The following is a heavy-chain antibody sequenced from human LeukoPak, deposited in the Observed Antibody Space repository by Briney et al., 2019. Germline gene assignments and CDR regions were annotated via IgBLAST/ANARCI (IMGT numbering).Heavy chain of an antibody. CDR2: IKRDGSET. CDR1: GFTFSTSW. V-gene: IGHV3-7*01. Sequence: GGSLRLSCGASGFTFSTSWMSWVRQAPGKGLEWVANIKRDGSETYYEDSVKGRFTISRENTKNLLFLQMNSLRAEDTAVYYCAKGDYWGQGTLVTVSS. CDR3: AKGDY. J-gene: IGHJ4*02.